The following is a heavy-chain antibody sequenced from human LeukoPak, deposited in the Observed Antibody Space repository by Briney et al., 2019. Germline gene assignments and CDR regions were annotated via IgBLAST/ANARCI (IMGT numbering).Heavy chain of an antibody. CDR2: MNPNSGNT. Sequence: ASVKVSCKASGYTFTSYDINWVRQATGQGLEWMGWMNPNSGNTGYAQKFQGRVTMTRNTSISTAYTELSSLRSEDTAVYYCARGSYYYDFWSGYRNWFDPWGQGTLVTVSS. CDR3: ARGSYYYDFWSGYRNWFDP. V-gene: IGHV1-8*01. J-gene: IGHJ5*02. CDR1: GYTFTSYD. D-gene: IGHD3-3*01.